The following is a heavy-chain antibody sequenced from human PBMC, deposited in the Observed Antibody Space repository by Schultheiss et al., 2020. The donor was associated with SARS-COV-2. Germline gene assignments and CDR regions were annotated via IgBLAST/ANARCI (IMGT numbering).Heavy chain of an antibody. CDR2: ISYDGSNK. V-gene: IGHV3-30*04. D-gene: IGHD1-1*01. Sequence: GESLKISCAASGFTFSSYAMHWVRQAPGKGLEWVAVISYDGSNKYYADSVKGRFTISRDNSKNTLYLQMNSLRAEDTAVYYCAKGWIPPARGQGTLVTVSS. J-gene: IGHJ4*02. CDR3: AKGWIPPA. CDR1: GFTFSSYA.